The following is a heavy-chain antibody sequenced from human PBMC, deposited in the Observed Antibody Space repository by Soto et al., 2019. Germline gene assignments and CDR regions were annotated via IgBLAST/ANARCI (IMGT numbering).Heavy chain of an antibody. Sequence: QVQLVQSGAEVKKPGSSVKVSCKASGGTFSSYTISWVRQAPGQGLEWMGRIIPILGIANYAQKFQGRVTITADKSTSTAYMELSSLRSEDTAVYYCASTYSSGGFDPWGQGTLVTVSS. V-gene: IGHV1-69*02. CDR3: ASTYSSGGFDP. CDR1: GGTFSSYT. J-gene: IGHJ5*02. CDR2: IIPILGIA. D-gene: IGHD6-19*01.